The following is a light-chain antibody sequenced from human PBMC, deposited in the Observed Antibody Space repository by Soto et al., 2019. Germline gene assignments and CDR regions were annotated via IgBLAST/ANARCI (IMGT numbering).Light chain of an antibody. CDR3: NSYTSSSTGV. Sequence: QSVLTQPASVSGSPGQSITISCTGTTSDVGAYNYVSWYQQLPGKAPKLMIYDVSDRPSGVSNRFSGSKSGNTASLTISGLQAEDEADYYCNSYTSSSTGVFGGGTKLTVL. CDR2: DVS. J-gene: IGLJ3*02. V-gene: IGLV2-14*01. CDR1: TSDVGAYNY.